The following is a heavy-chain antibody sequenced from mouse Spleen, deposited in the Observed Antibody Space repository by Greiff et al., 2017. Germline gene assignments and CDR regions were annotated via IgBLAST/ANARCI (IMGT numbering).Heavy chain of an antibody. Sequence: VQLQQSGAELVRPGTSVKVSCKASGYAFTNYLIEWVKQRPGQGLEWIGVINPGSGGTNYNEKFKGKATLTADKSSSTAYMQLSSLTSDDSAVYFCARWDYGYYAMDYWGQGTSVTVSS. CDR2: INPGSGGT. CDR1: GYAFTNYL. V-gene: IGHV1-54*01. J-gene: IGHJ4*01. D-gene: IGHD1-2*01. CDR3: ARWDYGYYAMDY.